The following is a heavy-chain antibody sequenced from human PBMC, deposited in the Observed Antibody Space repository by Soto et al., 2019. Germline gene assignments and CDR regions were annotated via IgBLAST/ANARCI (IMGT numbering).Heavy chain of an antibody. CDR3: TWMPTVTTMGY. V-gene: IGHV3-15*01. CDR2: IKSRGSGATT. J-gene: IGHJ4*02. Sequence: GGSLRLSGAASGFTFSDAWMSWVRQAPGKGLEWVGRIKSRGSGATTDYAAPVNGRFTISRDDLENTIYLQTNSLKTEDTAVYSCTWMPTVTTMGYWGQGALVTVSS. D-gene: IGHD4-17*01. CDR1: GFTFSDAW.